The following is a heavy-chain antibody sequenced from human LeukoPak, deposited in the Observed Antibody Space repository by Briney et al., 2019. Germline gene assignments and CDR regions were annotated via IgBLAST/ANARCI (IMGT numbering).Heavy chain of an antibody. V-gene: IGHV5-51*01. CDR2: IYPGDSDT. Sequence: GESLKISCKGSGYIFTNYWIAWVRQMPGQGLEWMGIIYPGDSDTRYSPSFQGQVTISADKSISTAYLQWSSLKASDTAMYYCARRSGNFQADYNFDYWGQGTLVTVSS. J-gene: IGHJ4*02. CDR3: ARRSGNFQADYNFDY. D-gene: IGHD1-26*01. CDR1: GYIFTNYW.